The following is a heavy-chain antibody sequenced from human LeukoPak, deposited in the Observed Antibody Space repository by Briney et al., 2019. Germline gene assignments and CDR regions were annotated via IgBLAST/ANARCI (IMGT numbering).Heavy chain of an antibody. CDR1: GFTFSSYS. D-gene: IGHD3-16*02. CDR2: ISSSSGYI. J-gene: IGHJ4*02. CDR3: ARDNYDYVWGSYRPQYYSDY. V-gene: IGHV3-21*01. Sequence: PGGSLRLSCAASGFTFSSYSMNWVRQAPGKGLEWVSSISSSSGYIYYADSVKGRFTISSDNAKNSLYLQMNSLRAEDTAVYYCARDNYDYVWGSYRPQYYSDYWGQGTLVTVSS.